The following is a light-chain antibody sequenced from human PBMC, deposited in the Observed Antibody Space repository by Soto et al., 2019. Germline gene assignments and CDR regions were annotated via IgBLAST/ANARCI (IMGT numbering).Light chain of an antibody. J-gene: IGKJ4*01. V-gene: IGKV3-11*01. CDR3: QQRYNWPLT. Sequence: EIVLTQSPATLSLSPGEGATLSCRASQSVRYYLAWYQQRSGQAPRLLISDASDRATGIPARFSGSGSGTDFALTISSLGPEDFAVYYCQQRYNWPLTFGGGTKVEI. CDR2: DAS. CDR1: QSVRYY.